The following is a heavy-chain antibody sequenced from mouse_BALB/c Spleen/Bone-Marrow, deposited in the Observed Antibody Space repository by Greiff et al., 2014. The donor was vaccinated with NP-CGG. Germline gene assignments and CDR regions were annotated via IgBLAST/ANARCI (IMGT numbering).Heavy chain of an antibody. Sequence: QVQLQQSGAELARPGASVKLSCKASGYTFTGYWMQWVKQRPGQGLEWIGIIYPGDGDTRYTQKFKGKATLTADKSSSTAYMQLRNLASEDSAVYFCAKVFYDNTSAYWGQSTPLTVFS. V-gene: IGHV1-87*01. CDR2: IYPGDGDT. CDR1: GYTFTGYW. J-gene: IGHJ2*01. D-gene: IGHD5-1-1*01. CDR3: AKVFYDNTSAY.